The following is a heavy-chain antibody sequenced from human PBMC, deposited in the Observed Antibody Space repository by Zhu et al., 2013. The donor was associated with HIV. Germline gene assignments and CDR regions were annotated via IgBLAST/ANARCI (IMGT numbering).Heavy chain of an antibody. J-gene: IGHJ5*02. CDR2: MNPNSGNT. D-gene: IGHD2-8*02. Sequence: QVQLVQSGAEVKKPGASVKVSCKAAGYTFIDYDIYWVRQTTGQGLESMGWMNPNSGNTGYEQEFQGRVTMTRNTSISTAYMELRNLNFEDTAIYYCARMDKGSCTATTCPDWFDPWGQGTLVTVSS. V-gene: IGHV1-8*01. CDR1: GYTFIDYD. CDR3: ARMDKGSCTATTCPDWFDP.